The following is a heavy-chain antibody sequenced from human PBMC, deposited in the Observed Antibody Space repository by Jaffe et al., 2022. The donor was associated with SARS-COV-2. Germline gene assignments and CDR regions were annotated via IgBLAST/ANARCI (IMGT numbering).Heavy chain of an antibody. CDR1: GGSISSYY. CDR3: ARDVGMSPRQQLLRGNWFDP. Sequence: QVQLQESGPGLVKPSETLSLTCTVSGGSISSYYWSWIRQPPGKGLEWIGYIYYSGSTNYNPSLKSRVTISVDTSKNQFSLKLSSVTAADTAVYYCARDVGMSPRQQLLRGNWFDPWGQGTLVTVSS. J-gene: IGHJ5*02. CDR2: IYYSGST. V-gene: IGHV4-59*01. D-gene: IGHD6-13*01.